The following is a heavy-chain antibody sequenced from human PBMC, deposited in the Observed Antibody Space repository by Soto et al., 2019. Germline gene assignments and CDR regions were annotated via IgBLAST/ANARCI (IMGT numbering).Heavy chain of an antibody. CDR2: ISAYNGNT. Sequence: ASVKVSCKASGHTFTSYGISWVRQAPGQGLEWMGWISAYNGNTNYAQKLQGRVTMTTDTSTSTAYMELRSLRSDDTAVYYCARNRIQLWYDAFDIWGQGTMVTVSS. V-gene: IGHV1-18*01. CDR1: GHTFTSYG. D-gene: IGHD5-18*01. J-gene: IGHJ3*02. CDR3: ARNRIQLWYDAFDI.